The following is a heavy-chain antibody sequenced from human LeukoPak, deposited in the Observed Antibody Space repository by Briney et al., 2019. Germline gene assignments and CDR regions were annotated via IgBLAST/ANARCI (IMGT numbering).Heavy chain of an antibody. CDR3: TPWSSQFDY. J-gene: IGHJ4*02. Sequence: AGGSLRLSCAASGFTFSDTWMTWVRQAPGKGLECVGFIQSKTDGGTTDSATPVKGRFTASRDDSKNTLYLQMSSLKTEDTAVYYCTPWSSQFDYWGQGALVTVSS. CDR1: GFTFSDTW. D-gene: IGHD6-6*01. V-gene: IGHV3-15*01. CDR2: IQSKTDGGTT.